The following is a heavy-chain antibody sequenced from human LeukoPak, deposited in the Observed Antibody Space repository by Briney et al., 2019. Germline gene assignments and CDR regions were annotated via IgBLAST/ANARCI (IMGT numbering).Heavy chain of an antibody. D-gene: IGHD3-10*01. J-gene: IGHJ6*03. CDR3: ARGLASRGYYGPDYYYYYMDV. CDR2: IRYDGSNK. V-gene: IGHV3-30*02. Sequence: GGSLRLSCAASGFTFSSYGMHWVRQAPGKGLEWVAFIRYDGSNKYYADSVKGRFTISRDNAKNSLYLQMNSLRAEDTAVYYCARGLASRGYYGPDYYYYYMDVWGKGTTVTVSS. CDR1: GFTFSSYG.